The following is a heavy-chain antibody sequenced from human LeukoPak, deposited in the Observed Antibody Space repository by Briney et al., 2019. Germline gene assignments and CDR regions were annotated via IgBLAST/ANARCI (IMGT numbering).Heavy chain of an antibody. D-gene: IGHD3-16*01. J-gene: IGHJ6*03. CDR1: GFTFSSYG. CDR2: IWYDGSNK. Sequence: PGGSLRLSCAASGFTFSSYGMHWVRQAPGKGLEWVAVIWYDGSNKYYADSVKGRFTISRDNSKNTLYLQMNSLRAEDTAVYYCARFGYYYYYMDVWGKGTTVTVSS. CDR3: ARFGYYYYYMDV. V-gene: IGHV3-33*01.